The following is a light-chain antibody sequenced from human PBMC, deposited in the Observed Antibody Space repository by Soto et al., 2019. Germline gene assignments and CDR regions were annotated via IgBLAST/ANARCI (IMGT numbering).Light chain of an antibody. CDR1: HILLHSNGYNY. V-gene: IGKV2-28*01. CDR2: LGS. J-gene: IGKJ1*01. Sequence: DIVMTQSPLSLPVTPGEPAGSACSSIHILLHSNGYNYLDWYLQKPGQSPQLLIYLGSNRASGVPDRFSGSGSGTDFTLKISRVEAEDVGVYYCMQPLQSWTFGQRTNVDIK. CDR3: MQPLQSWT.